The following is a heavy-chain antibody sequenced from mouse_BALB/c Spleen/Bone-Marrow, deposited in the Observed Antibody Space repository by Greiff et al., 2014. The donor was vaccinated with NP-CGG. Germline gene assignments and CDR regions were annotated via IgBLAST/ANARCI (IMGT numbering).Heavy chain of an antibody. J-gene: IGHJ2*01. CDR2: INPGSGGT. Sequence: QVQLQQSGAELVRPGTSVKVSCKASGYAFTNYLIEWVKQRPGQGLEWIEMINPGSGGTNYNEKFKGKATLTADKSSSTAYMQLSSLTSDDSAVYFCARRDGSYFDYWGQGTTLTVSS. CDR1: GYAFTNYL. V-gene: IGHV1-54*01. CDR3: ARRDGSYFDY. D-gene: IGHD3-3*01.